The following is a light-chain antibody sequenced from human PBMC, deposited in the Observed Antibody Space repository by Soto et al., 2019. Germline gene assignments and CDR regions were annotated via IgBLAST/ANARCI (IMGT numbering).Light chain of an antibody. CDR3: QSYDNSLSHVV. CDR2: GDN. CDR1: NSNIGSFYD. J-gene: IGLJ2*01. Sequence: QSVLTQPPSVSGAPGQRVTIPCTGSNSNIGSFYDVHWYQQLPGTVPKLLIYGDNNRPSGVPDRFSGSKSGTSAYLAITGLQPEDEADYYSQSYDNSLSHVVFGGGTKPTVL. V-gene: IGLV1-40*01.